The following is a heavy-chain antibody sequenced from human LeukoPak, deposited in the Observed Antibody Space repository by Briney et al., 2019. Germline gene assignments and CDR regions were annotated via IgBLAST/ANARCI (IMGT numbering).Heavy chain of an antibody. CDR3: AGRLRGNYYYYYGMDV. CDR2: INPNSGGT. CDR1: GYTFTGYY. Sequence: ASVKVSCKASGYTFTGYYMHWVRQAPGQGLESMGWINPNSGGTNYPQKFQGRVTMTRDTSISTAYMELGRLRSDDTAVYYCAGRLRGNYYYYYGMDVWGQGTTVTVSS. D-gene: IGHD4-17*01. J-gene: IGHJ6*02. V-gene: IGHV1-2*02.